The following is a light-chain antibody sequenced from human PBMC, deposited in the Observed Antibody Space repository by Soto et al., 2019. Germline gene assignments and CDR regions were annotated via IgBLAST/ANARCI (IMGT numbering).Light chain of an antibody. Sequence: DIQMTQSPSSVSASVGDRVTITCRASRGIGSWLAWYQQKPGKAPNLLIFAASSLQSGVPSRFSGSGSGTDFPLTISSLHPEDFATYSCQQANSFPLTLGGGTTVDTK. CDR3: QQANSFPLT. CDR1: RGIGSW. V-gene: IGKV1-12*01. J-gene: IGKJ4*01. CDR2: AAS.